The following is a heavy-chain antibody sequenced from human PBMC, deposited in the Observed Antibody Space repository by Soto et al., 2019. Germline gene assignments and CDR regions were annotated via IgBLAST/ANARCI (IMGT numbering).Heavy chain of an antibody. CDR3: ARDHHRNLIDS. CDR1: GFTFSAHW. CDR2: LTPNGNDK. Sequence: EVQLVESGGGLVQPGESLTLSCAVSGFTFSAHWMTWVRHAPGRGLEWVANLTPNGNDKFHADSVKGRFTISRDNAKNLLYLQMNSLRAEDTAVYFCARDHHRNLIDSWGRGTLVTVSS. J-gene: IGHJ4*02. V-gene: IGHV3-7*03.